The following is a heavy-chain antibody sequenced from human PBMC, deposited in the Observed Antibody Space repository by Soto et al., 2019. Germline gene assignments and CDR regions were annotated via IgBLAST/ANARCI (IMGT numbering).Heavy chain of an antibody. Sequence: QVQLVESGGGVVQPGRSLRLSCAASGFTFSSYGMHWVRQAPGKGLEWVAVIWYDGSNKYYADSVKGRFTISRDNSKNTLYLQMNSLRAEDTAVYYCARGDGRRNYDFRSGYYTGGPHYYYYGMDVWGQGTTVTVSS. CDR1: GFTFSSYG. D-gene: IGHD3-3*01. V-gene: IGHV3-33*01. CDR3: ARGDGRRNYDFRSGYYTGGPHYYYYGMDV. CDR2: IWYDGSNK. J-gene: IGHJ6*02.